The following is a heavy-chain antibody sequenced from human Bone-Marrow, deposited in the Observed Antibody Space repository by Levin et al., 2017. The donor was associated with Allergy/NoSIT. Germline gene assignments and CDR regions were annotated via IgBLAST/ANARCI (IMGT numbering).Heavy chain of an antibody. CDR1: GYTFTGYY. Sequence: RASVKVSCKASGYTFTGYYMHWVRQAPGQGLEWMGWINPNSGGTNYAQKFQGRVTMTRDTSISTAYMELSRLRSDDTAVYYCARVPSGGSYYHTPLRRGFDYWGQGTLVTVSS. D-gene: IGHD1-26*01. CDR2: INPNSGGT. CDR3: ARVPSGGSYYHTPLRRGFDY. V-gene: IGHV1-2*02. J-gene: IGHJ4*02.